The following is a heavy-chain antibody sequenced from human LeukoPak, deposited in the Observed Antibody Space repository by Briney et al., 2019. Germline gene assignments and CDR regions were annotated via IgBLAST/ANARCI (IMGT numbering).Heavy chain of an antibody. CDR2: IDRSGVRT. J-gene: IGHJ4*02. CDR3: AVGASPDY. D-gene: IGHD1-26*01. Sequence: GGSLRLSCAGSGFTFINNAMSWVRQAPGQGLEWVAAIDRSGVRTYYSDSVKGRFIISRDSSKETLHLEMNGLRGEDTAVYYCAVGASPDYWGQGTLVTVSS. V-gene: IGHV3-23*01. CDR1: GFTFINNA.